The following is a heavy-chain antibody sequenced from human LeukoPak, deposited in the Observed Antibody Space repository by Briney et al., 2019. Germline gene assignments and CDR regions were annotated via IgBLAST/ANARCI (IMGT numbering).Heavy chain of an antibody. Sequence: GGSLRLSSAASGFTFSNYAMHWVRQAPGKGLEWVAVISYDESNKYYADSVKGRFTISRDNSKNTLYVQMNSLRAEDTAVYYCARTVTAATTAQFDYWGQGTLVTVSS. D-gene: IGHD4-17*01. CDR1: GFTFSNYA. J-gene: IGHJ4*02. CDR3: ARTVTAATTAQFDY. V-gene: IGHV3-30*04. CDR2: ISYDESNK.